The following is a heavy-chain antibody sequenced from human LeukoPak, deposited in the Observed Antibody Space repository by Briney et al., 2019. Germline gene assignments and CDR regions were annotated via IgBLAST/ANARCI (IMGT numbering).Heavy chain of an antibody. D-gene: IGHD2-2*01. CDR3: ARYCSSTTCRWFDP. J-gene: IGHJ5*02. CDR1: GGSISSGGYY. CDR2: IYYSGNT. Sequence: SETLSLTCTVSGGSISSGGYYWSWIRQHPGKGLEWIGYIYYSGNTYYNPSLKSRVTISVDTSKNQFSLNLTSVTAADTAVYYCARYCSSTTCRWFDPWGQGTLVTVSS. V-gene: IGHV4-31*03.